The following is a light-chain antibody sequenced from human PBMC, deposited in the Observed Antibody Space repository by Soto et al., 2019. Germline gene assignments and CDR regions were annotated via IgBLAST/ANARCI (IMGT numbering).Light chain of an antibody. CDR2: GAS. Sequence: ENVLTHSPATLSLSPWERATLSCRASQSVSNYVAWYQQKPGQAPRLLIYGASTRATGIPARFSGSGSGTEFTLTISSLQSEDFAVYYCQQYNNWLTWTFGQGTKVDI. J-gene: IGKJ1*01. CDR3: QQYNNWLTWT. V-gene: IGKV3-15*01. CDR1: QSVSNY.